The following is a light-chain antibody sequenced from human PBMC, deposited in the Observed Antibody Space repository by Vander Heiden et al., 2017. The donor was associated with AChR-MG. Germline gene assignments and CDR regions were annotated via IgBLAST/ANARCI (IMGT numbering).Light chain of an antibody. CDR3: AAWDDRLNSVV. CDR2: KNS. V-gene: IGLV1-44*01. Sequence: QSVLTQPPSASGTPGQSVTISCSGSRANIGNKPVNWYQQLPGKAPKLLIYKNSQRPSGVPARFSGSKSGTSASLAITGLQSEDEADYYCAAWDDRLNSVVFGGGTKVTVL. J-gene: IGLJ2*01. CDR1: RANIGNKP.